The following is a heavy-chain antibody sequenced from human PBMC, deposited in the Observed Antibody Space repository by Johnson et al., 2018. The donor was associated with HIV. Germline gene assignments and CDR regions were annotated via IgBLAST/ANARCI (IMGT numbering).Heavy chain of an antibody. Sequence: EVQLVESGGGLVQPGGSLRLSCAASGFTFSSYVMTWVRQAPGKGLEWVSVISGSGGSTYYADSVKGRFTIPRDNSKNTLYLQMNSLRAEDTAVYYCARGYYYDSSGSTAGAFDIWGQGTMVTVSS. CDR2: ISGSGGST. V-gene: IGHV3-23*04. CDR3: ARGYYYDSSGSTAGAFDI. J-gene: IGHJ3*02. CDR1: GFTFSSYV. D-gene: IGHD3-22*01.